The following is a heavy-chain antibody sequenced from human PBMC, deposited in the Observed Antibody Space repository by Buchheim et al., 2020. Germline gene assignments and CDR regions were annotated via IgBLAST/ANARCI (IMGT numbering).Heavy chain of an antibody. J-gene: IGHJ4*02. CDR1: GGSISSNGYY. V-gene: IGHV4-31*03. CDR2: IYYSGST. D-gene: IGHD6-19*01. Sequence: QVQLQESGPGLVKPSQTLSLTCSVSGGSISSNGYYWSWIRQPPGKGLEWIGYIYYSGSTYYNPSLKSRVTISVDTSKNHFPLNLSSVTAADTAVYYCARMQWPRDTRFDYWGQGTL. CDR3: ARMQWPRDTRFDY.